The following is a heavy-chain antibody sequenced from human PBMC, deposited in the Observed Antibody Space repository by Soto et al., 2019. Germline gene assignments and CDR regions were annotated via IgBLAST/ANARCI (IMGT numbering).Heavy chain of an antibody. D-gene: IGHD5-18*01. CDR2: LIPIFGTA. CDR1: GGTFSSYA. V-gene: IGHV1-69*06. CDR3: ARSHTAMVTTYFDY. Sequence: QVQLVQSGAEVKKPGSSVKVSCKASGGTFSSYAISWVRQAPGQGLEWMGGLIPIFGTANYAQKFQGSVTITADKSTSTAYMELSSLRSEDTAVYYCARSHTAMVTTYFDYWGQGTLVTVSS. J-gene: IGHJ4*02.